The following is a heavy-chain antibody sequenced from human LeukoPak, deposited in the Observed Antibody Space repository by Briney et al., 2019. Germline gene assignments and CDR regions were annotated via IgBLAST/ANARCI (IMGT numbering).Heavy chain of an antibody. CDR3: ARADRLHGGAYLIGP. V-gene: IGHV1-2*02. CDR1: GYSFTDYY. Sequence: ASVKVSCKASGYSFTDYYMHWVRQAPGQGLEWMGWINPNSGGTSSAQKFQGRVTMTRDTSITTVYMEVSWLTSDDTAIYYCARADRLHGGAYLIGPWGQGTLVTVSS. CDR2: INPNSGGT. D-gene: IGHD2-21*01. J-gene: IGHJ5*02.